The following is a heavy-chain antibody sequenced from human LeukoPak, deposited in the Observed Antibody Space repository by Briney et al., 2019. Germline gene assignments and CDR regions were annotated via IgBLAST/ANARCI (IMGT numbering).Heavy chain of an antibody. Sequence: GRSLRLSRAASGFTFSGSAMHWVRHASGEGLEWVGRIRSKANSYATAYAASVKGRFTISRDESKNTAYLQINSRKTEDTAVYYCTRHGGAGSGYYSENYYYYGMDVWGQGTTVTVSS. CDR3: TRHGGAGSGYYSENYYYYGMDV. V-gene: IGHV3-73*01. CDR2: IRSKANSYAT. J-gene: IGHJ6*02. CDR1: GFTFSGSA. D-gene: IGHD3-3*01.